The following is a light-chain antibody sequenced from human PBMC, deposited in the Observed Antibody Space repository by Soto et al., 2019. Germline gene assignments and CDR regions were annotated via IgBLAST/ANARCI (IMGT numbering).Light chain of an antibody. J-gene: IGKJ1*01. CDR2: GAS. CDR1: QSVSSY. V-gene: IGKV3-15*01. Sequence: EIVLTQSPGTLSLSPGERATLPCRASQSVSSYLAWYPQKPGQAPRLLLYGASTRATGIPARFSGSGSGTEFTLTISSLQSEAFAVYYCQQYNNWPSRTFGQGTKVDIK. CDR3: QQYNNWPSRT.